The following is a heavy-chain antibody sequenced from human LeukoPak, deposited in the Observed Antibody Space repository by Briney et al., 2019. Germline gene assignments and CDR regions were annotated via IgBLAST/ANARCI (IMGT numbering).Heavy chain of an antibody. CDR3: AKDLQEYYFDY. V-gene: IGHV3-30*02. D-gene: IGHD3-10*01. CDR1: GFTFSSYG. Sequence: GGSLRLSCAASGFTFSSYGMHWVRQAPGKGLEWGAFIRYDGSNKYYADSVKSRFTISRDNSKNTLYLQMNSLRAEDTAVYYCAKDLQEYYFDYWVQGTLVTVSS. CDR2: IRYDGSNK. J-gene: IGHJ4*02.